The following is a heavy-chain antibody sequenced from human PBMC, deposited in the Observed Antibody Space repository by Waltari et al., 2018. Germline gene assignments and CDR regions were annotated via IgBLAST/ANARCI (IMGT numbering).Heavy chain of an antibody. CDR3: AREGSGWHNGHNWFDP. Sequence: QGQLVQSGAEVKKPGSSVKVSCKSAAGTFNSYTLIWLRQAPGQGLEWMGRIIPILGTTNYAQKFLDRVSISADEYTSTVYMEVNSLRFEDTAVYYCAREGSGWHNGHNWFDPWGQGTLVTVSS. J-gene: IGHJ5*02. CDR2: IIPILGTT. V-gene: IGHV1-69*11. D-gene: IGHD6-19*01. CDR1: AGTFNSYT.